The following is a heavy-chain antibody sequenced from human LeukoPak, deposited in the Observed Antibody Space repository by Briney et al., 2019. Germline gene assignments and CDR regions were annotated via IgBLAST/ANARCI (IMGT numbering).Heavy chain of an antibody. D-gene: IGHD5-24*01. CDR2: IYYSGST. Sequence: ASQTLSLTCTVSGGSISSGDYYWSWIRQPPGKGLEWIGYIYYSGSTYYNPSLKSRVTISVDTSKNQFSLKLSSVTAADTAVYYCARGGPSRDGYNFDYWGQGTLVTVSS. CDR3: ARGGPSRDGYNFDY. CDR1: GGSISSGDYY. V-gene: IGHV4-30-4*08. J-gene: IGHJ4*02.